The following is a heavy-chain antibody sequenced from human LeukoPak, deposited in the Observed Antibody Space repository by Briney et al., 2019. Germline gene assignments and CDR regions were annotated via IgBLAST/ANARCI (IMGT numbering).Heavy chain of an antibody. CDR1: GYTFTSYY. V-gene: IGHV1-2*02. CDR2: INPNSGGT. D-gene: IGHD4-23*01. CDR3: ARDRETVVLNAFDI. J-gene: IGHJ3*02. Sequence: ASVKVSCKASGYTFTSYYMHWVRQAPGQGLEWMGWINPNSGGTNYAQKFQGRVTMTRDTSISTAYMELSRLRSDDTAVYYCARDRETVVLNAFDIWGQGTMVTVSS.